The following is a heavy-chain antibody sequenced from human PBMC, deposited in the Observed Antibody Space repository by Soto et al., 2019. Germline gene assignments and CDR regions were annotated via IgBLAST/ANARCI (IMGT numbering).Heavy chain of an antibody. J-gene: IGHJ4*02. D-gene: IGHD3-16*01. Sequence: GGSLRLSCTGSGVPVRAYNINWVRQAPGKGLEWVSSITVGSSHIYQPNSMKGRFTISRDDAKNSVYLQIDSLRDEDTALYYCSRSPEVGVRGAYWGQGTLVTVSS. CDR2: ITVGSSHI. CDR3: SRSPEVGVRGAY. CDR1: GVPVRAYN. V-gene: IGHV3-21*01.